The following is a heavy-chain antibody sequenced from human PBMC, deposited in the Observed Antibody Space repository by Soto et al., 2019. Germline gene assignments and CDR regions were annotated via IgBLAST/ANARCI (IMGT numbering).Heavy chain of an antibody. Sequence: SETLSLTCAVSGGSIISGGYSWSWIRQPPGKGLEWIGYIYHSGSTYYNPSLKSRVTISVDRSKNQFSLKLSSVTAADTAVYYCARGRRGGGWFDPWGQGTLVTVSS. CDR3: ARGRRGGGWFDP. CDR2: IYHSGST. CDR1: GGSIISGGYS. J-gene: IGHJ5*02. D-gene: IGHD3-10*01. V-gene: IGHV4-30-2*01.